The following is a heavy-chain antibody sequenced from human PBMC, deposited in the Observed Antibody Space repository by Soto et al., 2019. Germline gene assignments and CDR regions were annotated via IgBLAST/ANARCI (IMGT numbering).Heavy chain of an antibody. Sequence: QVQLVESGGGVVQPGRSLRLSCAASGFTFSSYAMHWVRQAPGKGLEWVAVISYDGSNKYYADSVKGRFTISRDNSKNTLYLQMNSLRAEDTAVYYCERDGTGDFNYFDYWGQGTLVTVSS. CDR1: GFTFSSYA. CDR2: ISYDGSNK. CDR3: ERDGTGDFNYFDY. D-gene: IGHD2-21*02. V-gene: IGHV3-30-3*01. J-gene: IGHJ4*02.